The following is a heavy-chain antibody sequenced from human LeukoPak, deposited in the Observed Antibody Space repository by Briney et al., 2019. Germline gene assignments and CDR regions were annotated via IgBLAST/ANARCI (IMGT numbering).Heavy chain of an antibody. CDR1: GFTFSSYS. V-gene: IGHV3-23*01. CDR2: ISGSGGST. CDR3: AKDRHAPGRYCSSTSCFPFDS. D-gene: IGHD2-2*01. Sequence: GGSLRLSCAASGFTFSSYSMNWVRQAPGKGLEWVSGISGSGGSTYYADSVKGRFTISRDNTKNTLYLQMNSLRAEDTAAYYCAKDRHAPGRYCSSTSCFPFDSWGQGTLVTVSS. J-gene: IGHJ5*01.